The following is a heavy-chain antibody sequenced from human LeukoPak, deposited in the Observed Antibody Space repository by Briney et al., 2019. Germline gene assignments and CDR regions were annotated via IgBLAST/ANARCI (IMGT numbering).Heavy chain of an antibody. J-gene: IGHJ1*01. CDR3: ATAEGYCTSTSCYRAYFQH. CDR1: GGSISNYY. V-gene: IGHV4-59*01. D-gene: IGHD2-2*02. CDR2: IYYSGST. Sequence: SETLSLTCTVSGGSISNYYWNWIRQPPGKGLEWIGYIYYSGSTNYNPSLKSRVTISVDTSKNQFSLKLSSVTAADTAVYYCATAEGYCTSTSCYRAYFQHWGQGTLVTVSS.